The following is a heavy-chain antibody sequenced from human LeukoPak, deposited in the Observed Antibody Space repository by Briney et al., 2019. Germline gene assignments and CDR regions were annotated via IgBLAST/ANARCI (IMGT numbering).Heavy chain of an antibody. CDR2: ISSGSSYI. Sequence: GGSLRLSCAASGFTFSSYSMNWVRQAPGKGLEWVSSISSGSSYIYYADSVKGRFTISRDNAKNSLYLQMNSLRAEDTAVYYCARDGVYGAVAGVHYFDYWGQGTLVTVSS. J-gene: IGHJ4*02. CDR3: ARDGVYGAVAGVHYFDY. D-gene: IGHD6-19*01. CDR1: GFTFSSYS. V-gene: IGHV3-21*01.